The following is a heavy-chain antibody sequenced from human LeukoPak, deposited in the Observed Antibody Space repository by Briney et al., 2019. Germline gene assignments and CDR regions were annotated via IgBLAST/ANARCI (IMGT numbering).Heavy chain of an antibody. CDR1: GYIFTDYY. V-gene: IGHV1-69*04. J-gene: IGHJ6*02. CDR3: ARGPGMDV. CDR2: IIPILGIA. Sequence: SVKVSCKASGYIFTDYYMHWVRQAPGQGLEWMGRIIPILGIANYAQKFQGRVTITADKSTSTAYMELSSLRSEDTAVYYCARGPGMDVWGQGTTVTVSS.